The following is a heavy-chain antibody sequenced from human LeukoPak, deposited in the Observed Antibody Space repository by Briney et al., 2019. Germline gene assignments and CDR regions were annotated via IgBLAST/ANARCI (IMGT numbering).Heavy chain of an antibody. CDR1: GYSFSSYW. CDR2: IYPGDSDT. Sequence: GESLKISCKGSGYSFSSYWIVWVRQMPGKGLEWMGIIYPGDSDTRYSPSFQGQVTISADKSISTAYLQWSSLKASDTAIYYCARLRPQDAFDIWGQGTMVTVSS. V-gene: IGHV5-51*01. CDR3: ARLRPQDAFDI. J-gene: IGHJ3*02.